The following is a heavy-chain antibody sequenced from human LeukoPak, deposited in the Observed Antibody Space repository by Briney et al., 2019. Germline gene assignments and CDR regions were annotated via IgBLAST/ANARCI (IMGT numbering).Heavy chain of an antibody. CDR1: GFTFSSYG. D-gene: IGHD2-15*01. J-gene: IGHJ3*02. CDR2: IRYDGSNK. CDR3: AGSLVPESAFDI. Sequence: GGSLRLSCAASGFTFSSYGMHWVRQAPGKGLEWVAFIRYDGSNKYYADSVKGRFTISRDNSKNTLYLQMNSLRAGDTAVYYCAGSLVPESAFDIWGQGTMVTVSS. V-gene: IGHV3-30*02.